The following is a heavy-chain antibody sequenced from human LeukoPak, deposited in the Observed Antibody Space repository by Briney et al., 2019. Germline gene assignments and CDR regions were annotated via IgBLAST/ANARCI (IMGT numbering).Heavy chain of an antibody. Sequence: PGGSLRLSCAASGFTFSSYSMNWVRQVPGKGLEWVSYISSSSSTIYYADSVKGRFTISRDNAKNSLYLQMNSLRAEDTAVYYCARDQQDGDYRMDYWGQGTLVTVSS. J-gene: IGHJ4*02. CDR3: ARDQQDGDYRMDY. D-gene: IGHD4-17*01. V-gene: IGHV3-48*04. CDR2: ISSSSSTI. CDR1: GFTFSSYS.